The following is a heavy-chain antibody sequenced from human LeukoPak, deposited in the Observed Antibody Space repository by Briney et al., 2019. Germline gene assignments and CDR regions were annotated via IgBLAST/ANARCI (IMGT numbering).Heavy chain of an antibody. Sequence: PSETLSLTCTVSGGSISSSGYYWSWIRQHPGKGLEWIGYIFYSGSTYYNPSVKSRVTISVDTSKNQFSLKLNSVTAADTAVYYCARHEPHPYYDYVWGSYRSYYSDYWGQGTLVTVSS. D-gene: IGHD3-16*02. V-gene: IGHV4-31*03. CDR2: IFYSGST. J-gene: IGHJ4*02. CDR3: ARHEPHPYYDYVWGSYRSYYSDY. CDR1: GGSISSSGYY.